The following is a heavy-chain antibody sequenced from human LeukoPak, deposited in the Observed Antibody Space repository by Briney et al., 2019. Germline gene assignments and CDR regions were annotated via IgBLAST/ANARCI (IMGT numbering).Heavy chain of an antibody. J-gene: IGHJ4*02. Sequence: PGGSLRLSCAASGFTFSDYWMSWVRQAPGKGLEWVANIKQDGGEKYYVDSVKGRFTISRDNAKNSLYLQMNNLRADDTAVYFCARPAYPRHDSSGYYSEWGQGTLVTVSS. V-gene: IGHV3-7*01. CDR3: ARPAYPRHDSSGYYSE. CDR1: GFTFSDYW. D-gene: IGHD3-22*01. CDR2: IKQDGGEK.